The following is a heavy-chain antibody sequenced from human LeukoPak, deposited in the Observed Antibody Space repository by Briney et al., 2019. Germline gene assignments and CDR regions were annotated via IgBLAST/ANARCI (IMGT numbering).Heavy chain of an antibody. V-gene: IGHV1-69*13. D-gene: IGHD2-21*01. J-gene: IGHJ4*02. CDR2: ILPIFGTA. CDR1: GGTFRSYA. Sequence: SVKVSCKASGGTFRSYAISWVRQARGQGLEWMGGILPIFGTAHYAQKLQGRVTITADESTSTAYMELSSLRSEDTAVYYCAVFRDGWFDYWGQGTLVTVSS. CDR3: AVFRDGWFDY.